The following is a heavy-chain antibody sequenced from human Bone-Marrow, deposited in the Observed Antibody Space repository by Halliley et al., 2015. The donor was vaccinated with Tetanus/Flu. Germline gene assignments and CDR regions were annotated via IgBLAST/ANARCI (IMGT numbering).Heavy chain of an antibody. CDR2: TYYTSQWIH. Sequence: LVKPTQTLSLTCVVSGDSVSSNSAAWGWIRQSPSRGLEWLARTYYTSQWIHDYEDSVKSRINVNADTSKNQISLQLTSVTPEDTALYYCAKDTRRYCSGGSCHPDFDHWGQGTRVTVSS. V-gene: IGHV6-1*01. D-gene: IGHD2-15*01. J-gene: IGHJ4*02. CDR1: GDSVSSNSAA. CDR3: AKDTRRYCSGGSCHPDFDH.